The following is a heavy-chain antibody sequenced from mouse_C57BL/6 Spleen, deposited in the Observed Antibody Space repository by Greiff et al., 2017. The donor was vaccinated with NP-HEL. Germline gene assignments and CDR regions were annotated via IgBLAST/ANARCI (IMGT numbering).Heavy chain of an antibody. D-gene: IGHD2-3*01. V-gene: IGHV7-3*01. Sequence: EVKLVESGGGLVQPGGSLSLSCAASGFTFTDYYMSWVRQPPGKALEWLGFIRNKANGYTTEYSASVKGRFTISRDNSQSILYLQMNALRAEDSATYYCARSIYDGYLCYAMDYWGQGTSVTVSS. CDR2: IRNKANGYTT. J-gene: IGHJ4*01. CDR1: GFTFTDYY. CDR3: ARSIYDGYLCYAMDY.